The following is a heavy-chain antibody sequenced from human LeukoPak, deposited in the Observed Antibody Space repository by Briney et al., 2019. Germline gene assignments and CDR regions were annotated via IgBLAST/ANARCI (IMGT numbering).Heavy chain of an antibody. J-gene: IGHJ4*02. V-gene: IGHV3-30*02. CDR1: GFSFSNYG. CDR3: AKTVSGNYYNPYLDY. D-gene: IGHD1-26*01. Sequence: GGSLRLSCAASGFSFSNYGMHWVRQAPGKGLEWVAFVRYDRSLTYYADSVKGRFTISRDNSRNTLYLQMNSLRAEDTALYYCAKTVSGNYYNPYLDYWGQGTLVTVSS. CDR2: VRYDRSLT.